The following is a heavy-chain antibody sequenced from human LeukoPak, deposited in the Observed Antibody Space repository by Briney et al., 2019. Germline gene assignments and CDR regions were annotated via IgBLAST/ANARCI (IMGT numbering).Heavy chain of an antibody. CDR2: ISDTGGST. Sequence: GGSLRLSCAASGFTFNSYAMSWVRQAPGMGLEWVSGISDTGGSTYYADSVKGRFTIPRDNPKNTLYLQMNSLRAEDTAVYYCAKGGGSSSWTNLDYWGQGTLVTVSS. CDR3: AKGGGSSSWTNLDY. V-gene: IGHV3-23*01. CDR1: GFTFNSYA. D-gene: IGHD6-13*01. J-gene: IGHJ4*02.